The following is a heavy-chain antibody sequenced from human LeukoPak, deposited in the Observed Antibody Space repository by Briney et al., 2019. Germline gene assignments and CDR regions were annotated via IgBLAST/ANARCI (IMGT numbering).Heavy chain of an antibody. Sequence: ASVKVSCKTSGYTFTAYYMHWVRQAPGQGLEWMGWINPNSGDTNYAQKFQGRVTMTRDTSISTAYMELTRLRSDDTAVYYCARDQVYNSAQGVIDYWGQGTPVTVSS. D-gene: IGHD6-19*01. J-gene: IGHJ4*02. CDR2: INPNSGDT. CDR1: GYTFTAYY. V-gene: IGHV1-2*02. CDR3: ARDQVYNSAQGVIDY.